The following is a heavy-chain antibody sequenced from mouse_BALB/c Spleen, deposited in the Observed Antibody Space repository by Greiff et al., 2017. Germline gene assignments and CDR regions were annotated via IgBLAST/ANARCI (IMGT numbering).Heavy chain of an antibody. CDR2: IYPGDGDT. D-gene: IGHD3-3*01. CDR3: ARRGTGDGVSFAY. J-gene: IGHJ3*01. V-gene: IGHV1-87*01. Sequence: QVHVKQSGAELARPGASVKLSCKASGYTFTSYWMQWVKQRPGQGLEWIGAIYPGDGDTRYTQKFKGKATLTADKSSSTAYMQLSSLASEDSAVYYCARRGTGDGVSFAYWGQGTLVTVSA. CDR1: GYTFTSYW.